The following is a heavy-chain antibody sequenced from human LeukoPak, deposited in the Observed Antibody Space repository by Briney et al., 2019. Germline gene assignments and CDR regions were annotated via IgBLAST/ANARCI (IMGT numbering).Heavy chain of an antibody. Sequence: ASVKVSCKASGYTFTSYGISWVRQAPGQGLEWMGWISAYNGNTNYAQTLQGRVTMTTDTSTSTAYMELRSLRSDDTAVYYCARAGSGKTWGAFDIWGQGTMVTVSS. CDR3: ARAGSGKTWGAFDI. J-gene: IGHJ3*02. CDR2: ISAYNGNT. V-gene: IGHV1-18*01. CDR1: GYTFTSYG. D-gene: IGHD6-19*01.